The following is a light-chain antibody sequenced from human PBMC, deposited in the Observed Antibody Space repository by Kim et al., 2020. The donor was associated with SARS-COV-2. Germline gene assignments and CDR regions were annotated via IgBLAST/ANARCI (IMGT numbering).Light chain of an antibody. V-gene: IGKV1-5*03. J-gene: IGKJ2*01. CDR1: QIIDTY. CDR2: QAS. Sequence: SASFGDRVTIPCRASQIIDTYLAWYQQKPGKAPNLLIYQASSLQIGVPSRFSGSGSGAEFTLTISNLQPDDFATYYCQHYIRFPYTFGQGTKLEI. CDR3: QHYIRFPYT.